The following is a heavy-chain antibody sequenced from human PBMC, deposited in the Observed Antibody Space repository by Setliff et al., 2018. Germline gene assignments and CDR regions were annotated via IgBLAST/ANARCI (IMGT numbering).Heavy chain of an antibody. D-gene: IGHD2-21*01. Sequence: PGGSLRLSCAASAFTFSSYWLNWVRQAPGKGLEWVANIKQDGSEIYYADPVRGRFTISRDTAKNSVYLQMNSLRAEDTAVYYCASGDWFYFDCWGQGTLVTAPQ. J-gene: IGHJ4*02. CDR2: IKQDGSEI. V-gene: IGHV3-7*01. CDR1: AFTFSSYW. CDR3: ASGDWFYFDC.